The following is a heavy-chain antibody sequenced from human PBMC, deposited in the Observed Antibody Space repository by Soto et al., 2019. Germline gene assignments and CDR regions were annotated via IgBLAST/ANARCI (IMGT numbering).Heavy chain of an antibody. Sequence: QVQLQQWGAGLLKPSETLSLTCAVYGGSFSGYYWTWIRQPPGKGLEWIGEITPSGSTNYNPSLKSQVSISLDTSKNQVSLRLTSVTAADTAVYYCARGLDYWGQGILVTVSS. J-gene: IGHJ4*02. CDR2: ITPSGST. CDR3: ARGLDY. CDR1: GGSFSGYY. V-gene: IGHV4-34*01.